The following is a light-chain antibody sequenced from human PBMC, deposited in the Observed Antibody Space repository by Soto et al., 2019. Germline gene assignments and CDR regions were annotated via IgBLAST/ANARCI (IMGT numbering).Light chain of an antibody. CDR3: SSYTSSSPYV. CDR2: EVS. CDR1: SSDVGGYNY. V-gene: IGLV2-14*01. Sequence: QSAPTQPASVSGSPGQSITISCTGTSSDVGGYNYVSWYQQHPGKAPKLMIYEVSNRPSGVSNRFSGPKSGNTASLTISGLQAEDEADYYCSSYTSSSPYVFGTGTKLTVL. J-gene: IGLJ1*01.